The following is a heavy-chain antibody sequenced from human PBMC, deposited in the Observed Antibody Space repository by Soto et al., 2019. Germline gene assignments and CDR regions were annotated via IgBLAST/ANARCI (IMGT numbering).Heavy chain of an antibody. CDR1: GFTFSTTG. J-gene: IGHJ5*02. CDR2: ISHDGGEK. D-gene: IGHD1-20*01. CDR3: AKDLYGACWYNYFAP. V-gene: IGHV3-30*18. Sequence: QVHLVESGGGVVQPGRSLRLSCAASGFTFSTTGMHWVRQAPGKGLEWVAMISHDGGEKFYTDSVKGRFTISRDTSKNPLYLQMDSLRPEDTAIYHCAKDLYGACWYNYFAPWGQGTLVTVSS.